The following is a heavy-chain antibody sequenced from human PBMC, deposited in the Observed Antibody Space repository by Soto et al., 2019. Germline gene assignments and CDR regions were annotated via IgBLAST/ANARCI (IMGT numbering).Heavy chain of an antibody. V-gene: IGHV3-30-3*01. CDR3: AREWSTSGDLDY. Sequence: QVQLVESGGGVVQPGRSLKLSCAASGFTFTSFSMQWVRQAPGKGLEWVAVISYDGSIEYYADSVKGRFTISRDNSKHTLYLQVYSLRTEDTAVYFCAREWSTSGDLDYWGQGTLVTVSS. CDR1: GFTFTSFS. J-gene: IGHJ4*02. D-gene: IGHD3-10*01. CDR2: ISYDGSIE.